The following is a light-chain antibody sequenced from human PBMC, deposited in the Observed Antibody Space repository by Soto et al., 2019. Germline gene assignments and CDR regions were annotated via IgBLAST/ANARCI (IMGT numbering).Light chain of an antibody. Sequence: EIVMTQSPATLSVSPGERATLSCRASQSVSSNLAWYQQKPGQAPRLLIYGASTRATGIPARFSGSGSGTEFTLPISSQQSEDFAVYYCQQYNNWPTWTFGQGTKLEIK. CDR1: QSVSSN. V-gene: IGKV3-15*01. CDR2: GAS. J-gene: IGKJ2*02. CDR3: QQYNNWPTWT.